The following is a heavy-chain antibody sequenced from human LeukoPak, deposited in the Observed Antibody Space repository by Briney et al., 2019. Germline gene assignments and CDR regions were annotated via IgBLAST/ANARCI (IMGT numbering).Heavy chain of an antibody. J-gene: IGHJ4*02. CDR3: ARDEWGITGTLGY. D-gene: IGHD1-20*01. Sequence: PGRSLRLSCAASGFTFSSYAMHWVRQAPGKGLEWVAVISYDGSNKYYADSVKGRFTISRDNSKNTLYLQMNSLRAEDTAVYYCARDEWGITGTLGYWGQGTLVTVSS. CDR1: GFTFSSYA. V-gene: IGHV3-30-3*01. CDR2: ISYDGSNK.